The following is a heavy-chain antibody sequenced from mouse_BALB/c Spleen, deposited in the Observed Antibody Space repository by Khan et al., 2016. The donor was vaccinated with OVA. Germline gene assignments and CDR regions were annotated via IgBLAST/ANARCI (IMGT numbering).Heavy chain of an antibody. CDR2: INTYTGEP. D-gene: IGHD1-1*02. CDR3: ASGGHWYFDV. Sequence: QIQLVQSGPELKKPGETVEISCKASGYTFTNYGMNWMKQAPGKGLKWMGWINTYTGEPTYADDFKGRFAFSLETSASTAYLQINNLKNEDTATYFCASGGHWYFDVWGAGTTVTVSS. V-gene: IGHV9-3-1*01. J-gene: IGHJ1*01. CDR1: GYTFTNYG.